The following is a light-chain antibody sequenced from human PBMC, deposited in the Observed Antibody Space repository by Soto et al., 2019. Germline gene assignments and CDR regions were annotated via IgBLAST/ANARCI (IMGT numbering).Light chain of an antibody. CDR3: QKYNSAPS. J-gene: IGKJ4*01. CDR1: QGISNY. V-gene: IGKV1-27*01. Sequence: DIRMTQSPSSLSASVGDRVTITCRASQGISNYLAWYQQKPGKVPKLLIYGASTLQSGVPSRFSGSGSGTDFTLTISSLQPEDVATYYCQKYNSAPSFGGGTKLEIK. CDR2: GAS.